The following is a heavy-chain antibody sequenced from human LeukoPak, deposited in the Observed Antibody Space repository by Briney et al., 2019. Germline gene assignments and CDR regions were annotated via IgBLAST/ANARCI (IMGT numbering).Heavy chain of an antibody. CDR3: AKEGLPMSGFDP. V-gene: IGHV3-9*01. D-gene: IGHD5-12*01. J-gene: IGHJ5*02. Sequence: GGSLRLSCAASGFTFDDYAMHWVRQAPGKGLEWVSGISWNSGSIGYADSVKGRFTISRDNAKNSLYLQMNSLRAKDTALYYCAKEGLPMSGFDPWGQGTLVTVSS. CDR2: ISWNSGSI. CDR1: GFTFDDYA.